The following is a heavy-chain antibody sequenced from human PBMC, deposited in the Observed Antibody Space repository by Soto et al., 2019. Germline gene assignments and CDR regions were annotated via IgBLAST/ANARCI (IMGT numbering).Heavy chain of an antibody. CDR3: ARVPAGYPYYFDY. CDR2: INAGNGNT. CDR1: GYTFTSYA. V-gene: IGHV1-3*01. D-gene: IGHD5-18*01. Sequence: ASVKVSCKASGYTFTSYAMHWVRQAPGQRLEWMGWINAGNGNTKYSQKFQGRVTITRDTSASTAYMELSSLRSEDTAVYYCARVPAGYPYYFDYWGQGTLVTVSS. J-gene: IGHJ4*02.